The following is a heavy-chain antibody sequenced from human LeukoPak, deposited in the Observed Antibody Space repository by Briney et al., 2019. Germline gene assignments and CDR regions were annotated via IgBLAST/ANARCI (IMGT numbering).Heavy chain of an antibody. CDR1: GGSISSSNW. D-gene: IGHD2-15*01. V-gene: IGHV4-4*02. J-gene: IGHJ6*02. CDR3: ARHVETYYYYGMDV. Sequence: SETLSLTCAVSGGSISSSNWWSWVRQPPGKGLEWIGEINHSGSTNYNPSLKSRVTTSVDTSKNQFSLKLSSVTAADTAVYYCARHVETYYYYGMDVWGQGTTVTVSS. CDR2: INHSGST.